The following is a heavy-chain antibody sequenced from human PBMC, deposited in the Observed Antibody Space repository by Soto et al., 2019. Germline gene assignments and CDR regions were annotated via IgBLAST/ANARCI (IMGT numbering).Heavy chain of an antibody. D-gene: IGHD2-2*01. V-gene: IGHV1-69*04. CDR3: AREEYCSSTSCYPFGYYYMDV. Sequence: GASVKVSCKASGYTLTSYTISWVRQAPGQGLEWMGRIIPILGIANYAQKFQGRVTITADKSTSTAYMELSSLRSEDTAVYYCAREEYCSSTSCYPFGYYYMDVWGKGTTVTVSS. CDR1: GYTLTSYT. CDR2: IIPILGIA. J-gene: IGHJ6*03.